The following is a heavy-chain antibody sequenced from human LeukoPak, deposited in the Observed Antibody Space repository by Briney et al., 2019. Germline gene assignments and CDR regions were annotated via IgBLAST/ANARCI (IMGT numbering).Heavy chain of an antibody. J-gene: IGHJ4*02. CDR1: GFTFSNYD. Sequence: PGGSLRLSCAASGFTFSNYDMHWVRQAPGKGLEWVAVISYDGTNKYYADSVKGRFTISRDNSKSTLYLQMNSLRDEDTAVYYCARAQTYYGSGSYLYWGQGTLVTVSS. V-gene: IGHV3-30*03. CDR3: ARAQTYYGSGSYLY. CDR2: ISYDGTNK. D-gene: IGHD3-10*01.